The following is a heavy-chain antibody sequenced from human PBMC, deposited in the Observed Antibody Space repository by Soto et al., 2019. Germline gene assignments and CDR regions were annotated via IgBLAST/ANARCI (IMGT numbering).Heavy chain of an antibody. CDR2: ISYHVSNK. Sequence: PGGPLRLSCAASGFTFSSYAMHWVRQAPGKGLAWVAVISYHVSNKYYADSVKGRFTISRDNSKNTLYLQMSSLRAEDTAVYYCARTYYYDSCVYYYVPLKSPGDAFDIWGQGTMVTVSS. CDR3: ARTYYYDSCVYYYVPLKSPGDAFDI. J-gene: IGHJ3*02. CDR1: GFTFSSYA. V-gene: IGHV3-30-3*01. D-gene: IGHD3-22*01.